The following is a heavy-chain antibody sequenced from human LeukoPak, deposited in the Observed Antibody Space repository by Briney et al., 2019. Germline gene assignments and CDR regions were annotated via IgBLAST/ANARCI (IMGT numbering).Heavy chain of an antibody. J-gene: IGHJ6*02. CDR2: IYYSGST. Sequence: SETLSLTCTVSGGSVSSGSYYWSWIRQPPGKGLEWIGYIYYSGSTNYNPSLKSRVTISVDTSKNQFSLKLSSVTAADTAVYYCARDRHYYYGMDVWGQGTTVTVSS. CDR1: GGSVSSGSYY. V-gene: IGHV4-61*01. CDR3: ARDRHYYYGMDV.